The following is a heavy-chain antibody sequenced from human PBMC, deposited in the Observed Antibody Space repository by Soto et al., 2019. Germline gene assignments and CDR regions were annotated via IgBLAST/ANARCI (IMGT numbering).Heavy chain of an antibody. Sequence: QVQLQQWGAGLLKPSETLSLTCAVYGGSFSGYYWSWIRQPPGKGLEWIGEINHSGSTNYNPSLKSRVTISADTSKTQFPLKLSSVPAADTAVYYCARGWGRIFDYWGQGTLVTVSS. V-gene: IGHV4-34*01. D-gene: IGHD7-27*01. CDR2: INHSGST. J-gene: IGHJ4*02. CDR3: ARGWGRIFDY. CDR1: GGSFSGYY.